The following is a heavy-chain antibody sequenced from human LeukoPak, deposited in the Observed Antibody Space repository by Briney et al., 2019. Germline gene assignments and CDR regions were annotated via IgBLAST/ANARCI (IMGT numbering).Heavy chain of an antibody. V-gene: IGHV3-74*01. CDR3: ARDLAGADDY. D-gene: IGHD6-13*01. CDR1: SFTFSKYW. Sequence: GGSLRLSCAASSFTFSKYWFQWIRQAPGQGLDWVSRIDTNGRTTDYADSVKGRFAISRDNAKNTLLLEMNSLRAEDTAVYYCARDLAGADDYWGQGTLVTVSS. CDR2: IDTNGRTT. J-gene: IGHJ4*02.